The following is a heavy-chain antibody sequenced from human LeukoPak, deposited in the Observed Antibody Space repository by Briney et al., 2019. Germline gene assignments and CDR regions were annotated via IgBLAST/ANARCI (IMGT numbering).Heavy chain of an antibody. CDR3: ASLLNEVGKPSTYPWWFDP. J-gene: IGHJ5*02. Sequence: SETLSLTCTVSGGSISTSTYYWAWIRQPPGKGLEWIGSMYYGGTTYYNPSLKSRITMSVDTSKNQFSLKLSSIIAADTAVYYCASLLNEVGKPSTYPWWFDPWGQGTLVTVSS. V-gene: IGHV4-39*01. D-gene: IGHD7-27*01. CDR2: MYYGGTT. CDR1: GGSISTSTYY.